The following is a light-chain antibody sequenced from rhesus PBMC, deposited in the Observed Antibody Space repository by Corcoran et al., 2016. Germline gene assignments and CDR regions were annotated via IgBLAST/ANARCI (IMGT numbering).Light chain of an antibody. CDR3: LQSKNSPWA. CDR2: QAS. J-gene: IGKJ1*01. V-gene: IGKV7-13*01. Sequence: DIVLTQSPASLAVSPGQRATITCRASESVSFFGMNLIHWYQQKPGQPPKLLIYQASTKDTGVPARFSGRGSGTDFTLTINPGEADDAADYYCLQSKNSPWAFGQGTKVEIK. CDR1: ESVSFFGMNL.